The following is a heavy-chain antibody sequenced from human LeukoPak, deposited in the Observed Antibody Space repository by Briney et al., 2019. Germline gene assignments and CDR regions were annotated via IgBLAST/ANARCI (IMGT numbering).Heavy chain of an antibody. V-gene: IGHV3-23*01. D-gene: IGHD3-10*01. CDR3: AKRQYGSGSSYAFDI. CDR2: ISNGGGST. Sequence: GGSLRLSCAASGFTFSSYAKSWVRQAPGKGLEWVSAISNGGGSTYYADSVKGRFTISRDNSKSTLYLQMSSLRAEDTAVYYCAKRQYGSGSSYAFDIWGQGTMVTVSS. J-gene: IGHJ3*02. CDR1: GFTFSSYA.